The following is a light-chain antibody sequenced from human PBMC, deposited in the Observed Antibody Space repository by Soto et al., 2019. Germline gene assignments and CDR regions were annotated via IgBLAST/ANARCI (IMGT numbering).Light chain of an antibody. Sequence: QSALTQPPSVSGAPGQTITMSCTGRGSNVGASYDVHWYQVLPGAGPRLLIYKNNNRPSGVPDRFSGSKSGTSASLAITGLRAEDEADYYCQSYDNILSGPLFGGGTKLTVL. J-gene: IGLJ3*02. CDR3: QSYDNILSGPL. CDR2: KNN. V-gene: IGLV1-40*01. CDR1: GSNVGASYD.